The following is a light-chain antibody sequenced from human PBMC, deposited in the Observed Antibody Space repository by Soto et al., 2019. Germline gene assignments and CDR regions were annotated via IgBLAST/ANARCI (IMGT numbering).Light chain of an antibody. CDR1: QSVSSSY. CDR2: AAS. Sequence: VLTQSPGTLSLSQGERATLSCRASQSVSSSYLAWYQQKPGQAPRLLIYAASSRATGIPDRFSGSGSGTDFTLTITRLEPEDFAVYYCQQYGTSLRGTFGQGTKVDNK. V-gene: IGKV3-20*01. CDR3: QQYGTSLRGT. J-gene: IGKJ1*01.